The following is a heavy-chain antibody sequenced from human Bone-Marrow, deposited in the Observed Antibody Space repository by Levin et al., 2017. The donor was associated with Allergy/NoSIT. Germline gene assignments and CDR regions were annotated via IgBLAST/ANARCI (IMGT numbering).Heavy chain of an antibody. CDR3: ARVINSGGKGWFDS. J-gene: IGHJ5*01. CDR2: IYYSGTA. D-gene: IGHD4-23*01. Sequence: SETLSLTCTVSGGSISSGNYYWSWIRQHPGKGLEWIGHIYYSGTAYHNPSLESRVSISVDTSKNQFSLNLSSVTAADTAVYYCARVINSGGKGWFDSWGQGTLVSVSS. V-gene: IGHV4-31*03. CDR1: GGSISSGNYY.